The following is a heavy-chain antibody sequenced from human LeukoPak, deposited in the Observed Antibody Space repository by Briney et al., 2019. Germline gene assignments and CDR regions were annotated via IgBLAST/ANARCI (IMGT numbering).Heavy chain of an antibody. CDR3: ARDLATVTADDAFDI. Sequence: PSETLSLTCTVSVGSISSYYWSWIRRPAGKGLEWIGRIYTSGSTNYNPSLKSRVTMSVDTSKNQFSLKLSSVTAADTAVYYCARDLATVTADDAFDIWGQGTMVTVSS. J-gene: IGHJ3*02. CDR1: VGSISSYY. CDR2: IYTSGST. V-gene: IGHV4-4*07. D-gene: IGHD4-11*01.